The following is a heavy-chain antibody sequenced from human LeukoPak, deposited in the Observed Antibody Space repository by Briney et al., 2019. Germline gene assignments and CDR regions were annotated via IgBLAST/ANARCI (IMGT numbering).Heavy chain of an antibody. D-gene: IGHD3-10*01. J-gene: IGHJ4*02. V-gene: IGHV3-7*01. CDR2: IKKDGSDK. Sequence: PGGSLRLSCAASGFTSSNHWMSWVRQAPGKGLEWVANIKKDGSDKHYVDSVKGRFTISRDNAKNSLYLQMNSLRAEDTAVYYCAPYYYGSGTSFGYWGQGTLVTVSS. CDR3: APYYYGSGTSFGY. CDR1: GFTSSNHW.